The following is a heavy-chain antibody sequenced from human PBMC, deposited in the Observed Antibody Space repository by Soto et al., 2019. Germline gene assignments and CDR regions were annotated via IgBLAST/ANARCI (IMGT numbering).Heavy chain of an antibody. CDR3: AKQWLDYFDS. V-gene: IGHV3-30*18. Sequence: QVQLVESGGGVVQPGRSLRLSCAASGFTFTSYGMHWVRQAPGKGLEWVAVMSYDGSNKYYADSVKARFTISRDTSKDTLYLQMNSLRAEDTAVYYCAKQWLDYFDSWGQGTLVTVSS. CDR2: MSYDGSNK. J-gene: IGHJ4*02. D-gene: IGHD6-19*01. CDR1: GFTFTSYG.